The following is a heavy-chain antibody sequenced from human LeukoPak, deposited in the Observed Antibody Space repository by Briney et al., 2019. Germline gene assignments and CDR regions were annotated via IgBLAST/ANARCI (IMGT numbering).Heavy chain of an antibody. Sequence: SETLSLTCTVSGGSISSHYWSWIRQPPGKGLEWIGYISYIGSTNYSPSLKSRVTISVDTSKNQFSLRLSSVTAADTAIYYCAGDQLALNAFDIWGQGTMVTVSS. D-gene: IGHD1-1*01. J-gene: IGHJ3*02. CDR3: AGDQLALNAFDI. CDR2: ISYIGST. CDR1: GGSISSHY. V-gene: IGHV4-59*11.